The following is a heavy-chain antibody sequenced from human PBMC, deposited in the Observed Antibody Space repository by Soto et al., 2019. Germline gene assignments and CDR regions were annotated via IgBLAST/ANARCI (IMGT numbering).Heavy chain of an antibody. D-gene: IGHD6-13*01. V-gene: IGHV3-23*01. CDR2: ISGSGGTT. CDR1: TFTFTDYA. Sequence: EVQLLESGGGLVRPGGSLRLSCVASTFTFTDYAMSWVRQAPGEGLEWVSGISGSGGTTYYAESVKGRFSISRDNSKNALDLHLSNRRVEDTAIYYCATIADRGIAADLDSWGHGTLVTVSS. J-gene: IGHJ5*01. CDR3: ATIADRGIAADLDS.